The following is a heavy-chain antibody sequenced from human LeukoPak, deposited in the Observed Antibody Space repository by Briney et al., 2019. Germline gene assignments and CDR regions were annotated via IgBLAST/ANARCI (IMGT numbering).Heavy chain of an antibody. CDR2: IIPVFGTA. J-gene: IGHJ4*02. CDR3: ARNSHGYGSGWQQFNFDY. D-gene: IGHD6-19*01. CDR1: GGTFSSHT. Sequence: PVKVSCKASGGTFSSHTINWVRQAPGQGLEWMGGIIPVFGTANYVQKFQGRVTITADESTSTAYMELSSLRSEDTAVYYCARNSHGYGSGWQQFNFDYWGQGTLVTVS. V-gene: IGHV1-69*13.